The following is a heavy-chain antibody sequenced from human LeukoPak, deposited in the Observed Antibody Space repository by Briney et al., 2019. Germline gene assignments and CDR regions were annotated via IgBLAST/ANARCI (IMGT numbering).Heavy chain of an antibody. J-gene: IGHJ4*02. CDR2: IYYSGST. CDR1: GGSISSYY. CDR3: ARLPGGGYSYGPDYYFDY. D-gene: IGHD5-18*01. Sequence: SETLSLTCTVSGGSISSYYWSWIRQPPGKGPEWIGYIYYSGSTYYNPSLKSRVTISVDTSKNQFSLKLSSVTAADTAVYYCARLPGGGYSYGPDYYFDYWGQGTLVTVSS. V-gene: IGHV4-59*08.